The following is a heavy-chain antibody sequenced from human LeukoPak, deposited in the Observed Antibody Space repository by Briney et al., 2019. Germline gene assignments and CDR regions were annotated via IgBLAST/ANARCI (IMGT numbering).Heavy chain of an antibody. V-gene: IGHV3-53*01. Sequence: GGSLRLSCAASGFTVSSNYMSWVRQAPGKGLEWVSVIYSGGSTYYADSVKGRFTISRHNSKNTLYLQMNSLRADDTAVYYCARDRGFGELYFDYWGQGTLVTVSS. J-gene: IGHJ4*02. CDR3: ARDRGFGELYFDY. CDR2: IYSGGST. CDR1: GFTVSSNY. D-gene: IGHD3-10*01.